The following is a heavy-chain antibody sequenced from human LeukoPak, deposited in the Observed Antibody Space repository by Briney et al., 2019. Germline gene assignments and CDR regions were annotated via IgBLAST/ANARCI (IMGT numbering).Heavy chain of an antibody. CDR3: ARDGSDYDLDY. CDR1: GFTFRSYG. Sequence: AGGSLRLSCAASGFTFRSYGMHWVRQAPGKGLEYVSAISSNGGRTYYADSVKGRFTISRDNSKNTLFLLLNSLRAEDTAVYSCARDGSDYDLDYWGQGTLVTVSS. D-gene: IGHD4-17*01. J-gene: IGHJ4*02. CDR2: ISSNGGRT. V-gene: IGHV3-64*04.